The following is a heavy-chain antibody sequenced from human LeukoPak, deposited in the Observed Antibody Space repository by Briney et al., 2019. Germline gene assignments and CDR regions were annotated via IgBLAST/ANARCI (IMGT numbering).Heavy chain of an antibody. CDR2: ISNAINAI. V-gene: IGHV3-48*01. J-gene: IGHJ4*02. CDR3: VRGGSCSAAGCLYLPFEF. CDR1: GFAFSNYG. Sequence: PGGSLRLSCGVSGFAFSNYGMNWVRQTPGKGLEWGSYISNAINAIYYTDSVRGRFTIYRDNAKKSLYLQLNSLRAEDTAVYYCVRGGSCSAAGCLYLPFEFWGQGTLVTVSS. D-gene: IGHD2-15*01.